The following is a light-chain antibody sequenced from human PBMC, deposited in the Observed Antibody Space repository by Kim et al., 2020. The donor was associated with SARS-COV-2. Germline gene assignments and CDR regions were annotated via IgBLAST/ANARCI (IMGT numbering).Light chain of an antibody. Sequence: SYELTQPPSVSVSQGQTARITCSGDALPKQYAYWYQQKPGQAPVLVIYKDSERPSGIPERFSGSSSVTTVTLTISGVQAEDEADYYCQSADSSGTYVVFGGGTQLTVL. CDR2: KDS. CDR1: ALPKQY. V-gene: IGLV3-25*03. CDR3: QSADSSGTYVV. J-gene: IGLJ2*01.